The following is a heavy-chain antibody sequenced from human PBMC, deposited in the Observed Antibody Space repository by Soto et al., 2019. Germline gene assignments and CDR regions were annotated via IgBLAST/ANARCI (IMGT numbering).Heavy chain of an antibody. J-gene: IGHJ4*02. CDR2: ISAYNGNT. Sequence: QVQLVQSGAEVKKPGASVKVSCKASGYTFTSYGISWVRQAPGQGLEWMGWISAYNGNTNYAQKLQGRVTMTTDTSTSTADMELRSLRSDDTAVYYCARVIVEDFWSGYPPRTTFDYWGQGTLVTVSS. CDR3: ARVIVEDFWSGYPPRTTFDY. V-gene: IGHV1-18*01. CDR1: GYTFTSYG. D-gene: IGHD3-3*01.